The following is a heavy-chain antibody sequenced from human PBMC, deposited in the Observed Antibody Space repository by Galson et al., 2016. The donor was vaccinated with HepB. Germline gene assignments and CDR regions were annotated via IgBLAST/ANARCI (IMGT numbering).Heavy chain of an antibody. V-gene: IGHV4-34*01. CDR1: GGSFSGHY. J-gene: IGHJ4*02. Sequence: LSLTCAVYGGSFSGHYWSWIRQSPGKGLEWIGEIHESGTTNYNPSLKTRVTMSRDTSKNQVSLKLGSVTAADTAVYFWARGNIDFTMVMVVFTGASYYFDYWGRGVLVTVSS. CDR3: ARGNIDFTMVMVVFTGASYYFDY. D-gene: IGHD3-22*01. CDR2: IHESGTT.